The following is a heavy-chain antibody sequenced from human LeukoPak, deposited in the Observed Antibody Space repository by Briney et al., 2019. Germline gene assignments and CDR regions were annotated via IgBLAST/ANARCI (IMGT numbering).Heavy chain of an antibody. CDR1: GFTFSSYG. J-gene: IGHJ4*02. D-gene: IGHD3-16*01. CDR2: ISSSSSTI. Sequence: GGSLRLSCAASGFTFSSYGMTWVRQAPGKGLEWVSYISSSSSTIYYADSVKGRFTISRDNAKNSLYLQLNSLRAEDTAVYYCARRRLGEFFDYWGQGTLVTVSS. V-gene: IGHV3-48*04. CDR3: ARRRLGEFFDY.